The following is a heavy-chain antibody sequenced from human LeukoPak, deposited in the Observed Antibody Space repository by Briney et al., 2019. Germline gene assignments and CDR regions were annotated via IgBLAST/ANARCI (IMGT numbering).Heavy chain of an antibody. D-gene: IGHD5-24*01. J-gene: IGHJ4*02. CDR3: AKDVEMATERYFDY. CDR1: GFTFSSNA. Sequence: PGGSLRLSYAASGFTFSSNAMSWVRQAPGKGLEWVAVIWYGGSNEHYADSVKGRFTISRDNSKNTLYLQMNSLRAEDTAVYYCAKDVEMATERYFDYWGQGTLVTGSS. V-gene: IGHV3-30*02. CDR2: IWYGGSNE.